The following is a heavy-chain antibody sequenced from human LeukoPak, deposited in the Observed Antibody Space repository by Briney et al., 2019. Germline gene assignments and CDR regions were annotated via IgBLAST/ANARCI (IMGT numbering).Heavy chain of an antibody. CDR1: GYTFTRYA. CDR3: ARVFLSSAYGMDV. Sequence: ASVKVSCKASGYTFTRYAISWVRQAPGQGLEWLGWISDYRDDTKHAQKFQGRVTMTTDTATSTAYMELRSLRSDDTAVYYCARVFLSSAYGMDVWGQGTTVTVSS. V-gene: IGHV1-18*01. J-gene: IGHJ6*02. D-gene: IGHD3-3*01. CDR2: ISDYRDDT.